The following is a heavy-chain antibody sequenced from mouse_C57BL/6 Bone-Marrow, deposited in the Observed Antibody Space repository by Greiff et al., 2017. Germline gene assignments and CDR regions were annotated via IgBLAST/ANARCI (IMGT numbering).Heavy chain of an antibody. CDR2: ISDGGSYT. CDR1: GFTFSSYA. CDR3: ARERGYDYYAMDY. Sequence: DVMLVESGGGLVKPGGSLKLSCAASGFTFSSYAMSWVRQTPEKRLEWVATISDGGSYTYYPDNVKGRFTISRDNAKNNLYLQMSHLKSEDTAMYYCARERGYDYYAMDYWGQGTSVTVSS. J-gene: IGHJ4*01. V-gene: IGHV5-4*01.